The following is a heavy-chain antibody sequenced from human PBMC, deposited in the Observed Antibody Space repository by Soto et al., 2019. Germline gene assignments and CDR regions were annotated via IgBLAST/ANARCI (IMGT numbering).Heavy chain of an antibody. J-gene: IGHJ4*02. D-gene: IGHD6-13*01. Sequence: QVQLVQSGAEVKKPGSSVKVSCKASGGTFSSYAISWVRQAPGQGLEWMGGIIPIFGTANYAQKFQGRVTITADESTSTADMELSSLRSEDTAVYYCARRGPIAAAETYFDYWGQGTLVTVSS. CDR3: ARRGPIAAAETYFDY. CDR2: IIPIFGTA. V-gene: IGHV1-69*01. CDR1: GGTFSSYA.